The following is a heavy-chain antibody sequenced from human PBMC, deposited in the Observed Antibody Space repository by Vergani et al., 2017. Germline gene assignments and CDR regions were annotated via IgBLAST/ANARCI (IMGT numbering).Heavy chain of an antibody. J-gene: IGHJ4*02. CDR3: ARGSRAEGGSGPDK. CDR1: GGSVRTSIGYY. Sequence: QVQLQESGPGLVKQSQTLSLSCTVPGGSVRTSIGYYWTWIRQPAGKTLEWIGEIFSSGTTNYNPSFKNRVTMSVDTSKNQFSLKLNSVTAADTAVYYCARGSRAEGGSGPDKWGQGTLVTVSS. D-gene: IGHD6-13*01. CDR2: IFSSGTT. V-gene: IGHV4-61*02.